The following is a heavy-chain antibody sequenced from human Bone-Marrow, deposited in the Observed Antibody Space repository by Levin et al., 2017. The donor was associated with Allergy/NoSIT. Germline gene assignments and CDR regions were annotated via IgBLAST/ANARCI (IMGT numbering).Heavy chain of an antibody. CDR1: GGSIDSSSFY. D-gene: IGHD3-10*01. J-gene: IGHJ3*01. Sequence: SETLSLTCTVSGGSIDSSSFYWGWIRQSPGKGLEWIGNVYYSGTTDCNPSLKSRVTILLDASKNQFSLKLSSVTAADTAVYYCARPYGNAFDVWGQGTMVTVS. CDR2: VYYSGTT. CDR3: ARPYGNAFDV. V-gene: IGHV4-39*01.